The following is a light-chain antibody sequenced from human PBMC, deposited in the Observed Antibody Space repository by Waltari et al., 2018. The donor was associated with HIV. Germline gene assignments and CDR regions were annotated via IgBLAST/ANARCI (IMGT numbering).Light chain of an antibody. V-gene: IGLV3-19*01. CDR1: SLRRYY. J-gene: IGLJ2*01. CDR2: ARN. Sequence: SSELTQDPSVSVALGQTVKITCQGDSLRRYYASWDQQKPGQAPVLVIYARNNRPSGFPDRFSGSSSGYTAPLTITGAQAEDAAAYYCHSRDSSVNPLQVIFGGGPKVTVL. CDR3: HSRDSSVNPLQVI.